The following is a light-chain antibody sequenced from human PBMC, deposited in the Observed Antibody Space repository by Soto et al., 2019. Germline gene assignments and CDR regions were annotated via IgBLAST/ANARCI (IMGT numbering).Light chain of an antibody. Sequence: IQLTQSPSSGPAALGDRVTMTSPASQDISSYLGWYQQKPGKAPKRLIYAASSSQSGVPSRFSGSGSGTEFTLTISSLQPEDFATYYCQQHNSYPRTFGQGTKVDIK. CDR3: QQHNSYPRT. CDR1: QDISSY. J-gene: IGKJ1*01. V-gene: IGKV1-9*01. CDR2: AAS.